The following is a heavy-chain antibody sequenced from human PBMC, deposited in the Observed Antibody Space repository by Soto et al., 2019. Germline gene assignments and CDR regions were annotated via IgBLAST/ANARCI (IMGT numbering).Heavy chain of an antibody. V-gene: IGHV1-18*01. D-gene: IGHD3-16*01. J-gene: IGHJ4*02. CDR3: ARDNRNPTPPFRGDY. CDR2: ISAYNGNT. CDR1: GYTFTSYG. Sequence: QVQLVQSGAEVKKPGASVKVSCKASGYTFTSYGISWVRQAPGQGLEWMGWISAYNGNTNYAQNLQGRVTMTTDTSTSTAYMELRSLRSDDTAAYYCARDNRNPTPPFRGDYWGQGTLVTVSS.